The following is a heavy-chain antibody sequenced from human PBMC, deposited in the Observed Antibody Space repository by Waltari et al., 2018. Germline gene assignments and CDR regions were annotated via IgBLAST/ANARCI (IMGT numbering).Heavy chain of an antibody. CDR3: ARNTIFGVVITNWFDP. V-gene: IGHV2-5*01. D-gene: IGHD3-3*01. J-gene: IGHJ5*02. CDR1: GFSLSTSGVG. CDR2: IYWNDDK. Sequence: QITLKESGPTLVKPTQTLTLTCTFSGFSLSTSGVGVGWIRPPPGKALEWLALIYWNDDKRYSPSLKSRLTITKDTSKNQVVLTMTNMDPVDTATYYCARNTIFGVVITNWFDPWGQGTLVTVSS.